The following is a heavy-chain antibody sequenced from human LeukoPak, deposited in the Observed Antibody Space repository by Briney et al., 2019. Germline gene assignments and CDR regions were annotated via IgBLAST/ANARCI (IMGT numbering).Heavy chain of an antibody. CDR2: IIASGGRT. V-gene: IGHV3-23*01. CDR1: GFTFSNYS. Sequence: GGSLRLSCEASGFTFSNYSMAWVRQTPGKGLERVSGIIASGGRTYYADSVKGRFTISRDNSKNTLYLQMNSLRAEDTAVYYCAKGVLGHCSGGSCYPFDYWGQGTLVSVSS. D-gene: IGHD2-15*01. J-gene: IGHJ4*02. CDR3: AKGVLGHCSGGSCYPFDY.